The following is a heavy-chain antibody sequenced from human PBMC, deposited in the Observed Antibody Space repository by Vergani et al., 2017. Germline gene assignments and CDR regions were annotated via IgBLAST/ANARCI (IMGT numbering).Heavy chain of an antibody. CDR3: SRPWYSNGQRDS. V-gene: IGHV3-49*04. CDR1: GFSFGDDA. Sequence: EVQLVDSGGGLVQPGQSLRLSCTPSGFSFGDDALTWVRQVPGKGLEWVAFLGKRDFGGTRQYATSVRGRFTISRDDSKSVAYLDMNNLKVEDTAIYYCSRPWYSNGQRDSWGQGTLVIVSS. D-gene: IGHD4-11*01. CDR2: LGKRDFGGTR. J-gene: IGHJ4*02.